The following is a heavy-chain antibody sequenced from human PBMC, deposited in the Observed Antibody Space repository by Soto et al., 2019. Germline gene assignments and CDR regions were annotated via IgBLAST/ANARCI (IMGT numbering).Heavy chain of an antibody. V-gene: IGHV3-7*03. CDR1: GFTFSSHW. Sequence: GGSLRLSCAASGFTFSSHWMSWVRQAPGKGLEWVASIKEGGSEKYYVDSVKGRFTISRDNAKNSLYLQMNSLRAEDTAVYYCARDVLYRHSSSDYWRQGTLVTVSS. D-gene: IGHD6-19*01. CDR3: ARDVLYRHSSSDY. CDR2: IKEGGSEK. J-gene: IGHJ4*02.